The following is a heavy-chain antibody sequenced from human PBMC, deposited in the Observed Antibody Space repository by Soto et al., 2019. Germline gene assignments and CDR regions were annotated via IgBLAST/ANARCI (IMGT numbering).Heavy chain of an antibody. CDR3: VRHRGTTPVY. CDR1: GFTFSVYG. D-gene: IGHD1-7*01. V-gene: IGHV3-30*03. J-gene: IGHJ4*02. CDR2: ISHEGSSK. Sequence: PGGSLRLSCAASGFTFSVYGMHWVRQAPGKGLGWVAVISHEGSSKHYADSVQGRFTISRDNARNTVSLLMNSLRAADTAIYYCVRHRGTTPVYWGQGTLVTVSS.